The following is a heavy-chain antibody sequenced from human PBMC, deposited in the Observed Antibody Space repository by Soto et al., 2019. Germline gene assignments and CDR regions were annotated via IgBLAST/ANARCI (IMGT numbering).Heavy chain of an antibody. CDR2: IWYDGSNK. D-gene: IGHD6-13*01. V-gene: IGHV3-33*01. CDR3: ARDPGIAAAGLDYYGMDV. J-gene: IGHJ6*02. CDR1: GFTFSSYG. Sequence: LRLSCAASGFTFSSYGMHWVRQAPGKGLEWVAVIWYDGSNKYYADSVKGRFTISRDNSKNTLYLQMNSLRAEDTAVYYCARDPGIAAAGLDYYGMDVWGQGTTVTVSS.